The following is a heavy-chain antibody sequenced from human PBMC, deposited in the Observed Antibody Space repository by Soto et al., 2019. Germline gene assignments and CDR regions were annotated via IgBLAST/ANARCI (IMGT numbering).Heavy chain of an antibody. D-gene: IGHD6-13*01. CDR2: ISAYNGNT. V-gene: IGHV1-18*01. CDR1: GYTFTSYV. Sequence: QVQLVQSGAEVKKPGASVKVSCKAYGYTFTSYVISWVRQAPGQGLECMRWISAYNGNTNNAQKIQGRDTMTTDTSTSTAYMELRSMRSDDTAVYYCASEFSSSCHDYWGQGTLVTVSS. CDR3: ASEFSSSCHDY. J-gene: IGHJ4*02.